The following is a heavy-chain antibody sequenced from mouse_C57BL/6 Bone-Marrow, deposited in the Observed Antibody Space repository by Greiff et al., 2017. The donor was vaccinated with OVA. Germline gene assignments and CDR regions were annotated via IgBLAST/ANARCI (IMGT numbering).Heavy chain of an antibody. Sequence: EVKLMESGAELVRPGASVKLSCTASGFNIKDDYMHWVKQRPEQGLEWIGWIDPENGDTEYASKFQGKATITADTSSNTAYLQLSSLTSEDTAVYYCTTSSSWYFDVWGTGTTVTVSS. CDR3: TTSSSWYFDV. D-gene: IGHD1-1*01. J-gene: IGHJ1*03. CDR1: GFNIKDDY. V-gene: IGHV14-4*01. CDR2: IDPENGDT.